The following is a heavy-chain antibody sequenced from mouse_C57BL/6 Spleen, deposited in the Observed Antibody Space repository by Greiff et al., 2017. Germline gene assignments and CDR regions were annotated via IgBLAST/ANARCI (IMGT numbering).Heavy chain of an antibody. J-gene: IGHJ2*01. V-gene: IGHV5-9-1*02. Sequence: EVHLVESGEGLVKPGGSLKLSCAASGFTFSSYAMSWVRQTPEKRLEWVAYISSGGDYIYYADTVKGRFTISRDNARNTLYLQMSSLKSEDTAMYYCTRNPYDYYFDYWGQGTTLTVSS. CDR1: GFTFSSYA. D-gene: IGHD2-4*01. CDR3: TRNPYDYYFDY. CDR2: ISSGGDYI.